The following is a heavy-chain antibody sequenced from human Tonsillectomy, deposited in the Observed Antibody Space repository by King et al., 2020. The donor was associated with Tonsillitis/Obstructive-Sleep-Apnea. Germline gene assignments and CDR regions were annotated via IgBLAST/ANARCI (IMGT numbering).Heavy chain of an antibody. J-gene: IGHJ6*03. CDR3: AGGDLVVVPAAIHYYYYMDV. V-gene: IGHV4-34*01. CDR2: INHSGST. Sequence: VQLQQWGAGLLKPSETLSLTCAVYGGSFSGYYWSWIRQPPGKGLEWMGEINHSGSTNYNPALNSRVTISVDTSKNQFSLKLSSVTAADTAVYYCAGGDLVVVPAAIHYYYYMDVWGKGTTVTVSS. CDR1: GGSFSGYY. D-gene: IGHD2-2*02.